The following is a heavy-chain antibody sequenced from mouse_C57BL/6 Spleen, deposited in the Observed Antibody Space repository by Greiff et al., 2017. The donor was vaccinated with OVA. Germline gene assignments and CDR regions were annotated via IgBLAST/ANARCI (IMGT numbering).Heavy chain of an antibody. D-gene: IGHD1-1*01. CDR3: AGSSHWYFDV. J-gene: IGHJ1*03. Sequence: ESGPGLVKPSQSLSLTCSVTGYSITSGYYWNWIRQFPGNKLEWMGYISYDGSNNYNPSLKNRISITRDTSKNQFFLKLNSVTTEDTATYYCAGSSHWYFDVWGTGTTVTVSS. V-gene: IGHV3-6*01. CDR1: GYSITSGYY. CDR2: ISYDGSN.